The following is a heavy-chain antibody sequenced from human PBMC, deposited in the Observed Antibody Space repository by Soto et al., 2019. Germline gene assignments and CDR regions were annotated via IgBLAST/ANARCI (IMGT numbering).Heavy chain of an antibody. Sequence: PGGSLRLSCAASGFTFSSHVMNWVRQAPGKGLEWVAAISGGGGTTYYGDSVEGRFTMSRDNSKNTLYLQMNSLRADDTAVYYCARGNYGGFDYWGQGTLVTVSS. CDR1: GFTFSSHV. V-gene: IGHV3-23*01. D-gene: IGHD4-17*01. CDR2: ISGGGGTT. J-gene: IGHJ4*02. CDR3: ARGNYGGFDY.